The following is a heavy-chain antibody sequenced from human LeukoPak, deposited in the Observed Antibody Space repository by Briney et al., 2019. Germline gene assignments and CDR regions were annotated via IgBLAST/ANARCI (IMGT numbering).Heavy chain of an antibody. Sequence: PGGSLRLSCAASAFTFSSYAMSWVRQAPGKGLEWVSGTSTSGGSTYYADSVKGRFTISRDNSKNTLSLQMTSLRAEDTAVYYCPTARGGYWGQGTLVTVSS. CDR3: PTARGGY. D-gene: IGHD2-15*01. CDR2: TSTSGGST. CDR1: AFTFSSYA. V-gene: IGHV3-23*01. J-gene: IGHJ4*02.